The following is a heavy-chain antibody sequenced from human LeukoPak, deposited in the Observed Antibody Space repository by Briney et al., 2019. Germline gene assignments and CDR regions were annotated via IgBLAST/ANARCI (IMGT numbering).Heavy chain of an antibody. Sequence: ASVKVSCKASGYTLTSYGISWVRQAPGQGLEWMGWISAYNGNTNYAQKLQGRVTMTTDTSTSTAYMELRSLGSDDTAVYYCASRRMYNWNDGEDYFDYWGQGTLVTVSS. CDR1: GYTLTSYG. CDR2: ISAYNGNT. V-gene: IGHV1-18*01. J-gene: IGHJ4*02. D-gene: IGHD1-1*01. CDR3: ASRRMYNWNDGEDYFDY.